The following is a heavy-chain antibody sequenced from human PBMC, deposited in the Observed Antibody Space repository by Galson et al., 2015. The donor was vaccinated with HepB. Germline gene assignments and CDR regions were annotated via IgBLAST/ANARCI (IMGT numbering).Heavy chain of an antibody. CDR2: IYHSGST. V-gene: IGHV4-4*02. CDR1: GGSISSSNW. CDR3: ARRPEDRGVVIISWYDY. J-gene: IGHJ4*02. Sequence: SETLSLTCAVSGGSISSSNWWSWVRQPPGKGLEWIGEIYHSGSTNYNPSLKSRVTISVVKSKNQFSLKLSSVTAADTAVYYCARRPEDRGVVIISWYDYWGQGTLVTVSS. D-gene: IGHD3-3*01.